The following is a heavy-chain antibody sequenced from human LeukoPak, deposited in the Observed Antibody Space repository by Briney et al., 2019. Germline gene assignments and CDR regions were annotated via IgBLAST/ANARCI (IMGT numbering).Heavy chain of an antibody. Sequence: SETLSLTCTVSGGSISSYYWSWIRQPPGKGLEWIGYIYYSGSTNYNPSLKSRVTISVDTSKNQFSLKLSSVTAADTAVYYCARRNYDSDYYYYYMDVWGEGTTVTISS. CDR2: IYYSGST. V-gene: IGHV4-59*01. CDR3: ARRNYDSDYYYYYMDV. D-gene: IGHD3-22*01. J-gene: IGHJ6*03. CDR1: GGSISSYY.